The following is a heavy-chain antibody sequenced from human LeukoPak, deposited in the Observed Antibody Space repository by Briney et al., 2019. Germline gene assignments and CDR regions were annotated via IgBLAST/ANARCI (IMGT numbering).Heavy chain of an antibody. V-gene: IGHV4-59*08. Sequence: SETLSLTCTVSGGSIRSYYWSWIRQPPGKGLEWIGYITHSGGTDYNPSLKSRVTMSVDTSKIQFSLNLTSVTAADTAVYYCARHGGGRSFHLLGRGILVTVPS. CDR3: ARHGGGRSFHL. CDR2: ITHSGGT. CDR1: GGSIRSYY. D-gene: IGHD3-16*01. J-gene: IGHJ2*01.